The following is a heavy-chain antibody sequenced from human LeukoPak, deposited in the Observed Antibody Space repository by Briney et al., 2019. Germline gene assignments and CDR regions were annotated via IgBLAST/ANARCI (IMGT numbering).Heavy chain of an antibody. Sequence: GRSLRLSCAASGFTFSSYGMHWVRQAPGKGLEWVAVISYDGSNKYYADSVKGRFTIPRDNSKNTLYLQMNSLRAEDTAVYYCAKDGFDYWGQGTLVTVSS. CDR2: ISYDGSNK. CDR1: GFTFSSYG. V-gene: IGHV3-30*18. J-gene: IGHJ4*02. CDR3: AKDGFDY.